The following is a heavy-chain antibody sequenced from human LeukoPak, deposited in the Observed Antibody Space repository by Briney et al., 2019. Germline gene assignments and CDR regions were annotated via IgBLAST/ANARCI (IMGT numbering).Heavy chain of an antibody. CDR2: IYYSGST. V-gene: IGHV4-59*12. CDR3: ARDQALWFGEGNAFDI. D-gene: IGHD3-10*01. J-gene: IGHJ3*02. Sequence: PSETLSLTCTVSGGSISSYYWSWIRQPPGKGLEWIGYIYYSGSTNYNPSLKSRVTISVDTSKNQFSLKLSSVTAADTAVYYCARDQALWFGEGNAFDIWGQGTMVTVSS. CDR1: GGSISSYY.